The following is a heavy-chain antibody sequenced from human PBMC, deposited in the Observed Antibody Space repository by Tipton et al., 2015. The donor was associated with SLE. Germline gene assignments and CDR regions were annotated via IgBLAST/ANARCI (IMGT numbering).Heavy chain of an antibody. J-gene: IGHJ2*01. D-gene: IGHD2-2*01. CDR3: AHLPSATHDWYFDL. V-gene: IGHV3-66*02. Sequence: GSLRLSCAASGFTFSSYAMSWVRQAPGKGLEWVSVIYTGGNTYYADSVKGRFTISRDNSKNTLDLQMNSLRAEDTAVYYCAHLPSATHDWYFDLWGRGTLVTVSS. CDR1: GFTFSSYA. CDR2: IYTGGNT.